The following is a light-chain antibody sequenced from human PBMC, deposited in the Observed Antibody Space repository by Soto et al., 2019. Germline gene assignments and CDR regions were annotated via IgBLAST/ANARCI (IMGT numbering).Light chain of an antibody. J-gene: IGKJ4*01. V-gene: IGKV3-20*01. CDR3: HQYDSSPLT. Sequence: EIVLTQSPGTLSLSPGERATLSCRASQSFSSSYLAWYQQKPGHAPRLLIYGASSRATGIPDRFSGSGSGTDLTLTISRLEPEDFAVYYCHQYDSSPLTFGGGTKVEIK. CDR2: GAS. CDR1: QSFSSSY.